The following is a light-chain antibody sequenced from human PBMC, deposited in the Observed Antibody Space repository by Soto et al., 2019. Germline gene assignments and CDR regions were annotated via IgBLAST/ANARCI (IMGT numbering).Light chain of an antibody. CDR1: QSIRNY. V-gene: IGKV1-39*01. J-gene: IGKJ4*01. CDR3: QQSSTTPQT. Sequence: DIQMTQSPSSLSASVGDRVTITCRASQSIRNYLSWYQQKPGKAPKLLINLASTLQSGVPSRFSGSGSGTDFTLAISSLHPEDFANYYCQQSSTTPQTFGGGARVEIK. CDR2: LAS.